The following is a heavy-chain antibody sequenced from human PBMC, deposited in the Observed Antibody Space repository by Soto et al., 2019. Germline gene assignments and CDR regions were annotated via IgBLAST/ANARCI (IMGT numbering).Heavy chain of an antibody. CDR1: GFTFSSYA. D-gene: IGHD3-16*01. J-gene: IGHJ2*01. CDR2: ISGSGGST. CDR3: AKMGPRYWYFDL. Sequence: VPLLESGGGLVQPGGSLRLSCAASGFTFSSYAMSWVRQAPGKGLEWVSAISGSGGSTHYADSVKGRFTISRDNSKNTLYLQMNSLRAEDTAVYYCAKMGPRYWYFDLWGRGTLVTVSS. V-gene: IGHV3-23*01.